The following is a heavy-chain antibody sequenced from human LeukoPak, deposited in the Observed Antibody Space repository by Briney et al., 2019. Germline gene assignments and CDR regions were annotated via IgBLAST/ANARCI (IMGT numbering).Heavy chain of an antibody. CDR1: GGSIRRADYY. V-gene: IGHV4-39*07. J-gene: IGHJ5*02. Sequence: SETLSLTCTVSGGSIRRADYYWGWIRQSPGKGLEWIGSIYHSGSTYYNPSLKSRVTISVDRSKNQFSLKLSSVTAADTAVYYCARVGLLGDWFDPWGQGTLVTVSS. CDR2: IYHSGST. D-gene: IGHD3-16*01. CDR3: ARVGLLGDWFDP.